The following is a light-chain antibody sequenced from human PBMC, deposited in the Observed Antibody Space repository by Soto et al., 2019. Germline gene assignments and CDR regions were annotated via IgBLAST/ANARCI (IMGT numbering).Light chain of an antibody. Sequence: DVVMTQSPLPLPVTLGQPASISCRSSRSLVYSDGNTSLNWFQQRPGQSPRRLIFEVSNRDSGVTDRFCGSASGTDFTLKISRVEAEDVGVYYCMQVTLWHHKFGKGTKADIX. CDR3: MQVTLWHHK. CDR2: EVS. CDR1: RSLVYSDGNTS. J-gene: IGKJ1*01. V-gene: IGKV2-30*01.